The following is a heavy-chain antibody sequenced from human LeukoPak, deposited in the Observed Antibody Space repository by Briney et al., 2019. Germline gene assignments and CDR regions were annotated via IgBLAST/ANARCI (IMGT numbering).Heavy chain of an antibody. CDR1: GYTFTSYY. CDR2: INPSGGST. J-gene: IGHJ4*02. V-gene: IGHV1-46*01. CDR3: ARDEYIPSGMTVGIDY. D-gene: IGHD3-10*01. Sequence: ASVKVSCKASGYTFTSYYMHWVRQAPGQGLEWMGIINPSGGSTSYAQKFQGRVTMTRDMSTSTVYMELSSLRSEDTAVYYCARDEYIPSGMTVGIDYWGQGTLVTVSS.